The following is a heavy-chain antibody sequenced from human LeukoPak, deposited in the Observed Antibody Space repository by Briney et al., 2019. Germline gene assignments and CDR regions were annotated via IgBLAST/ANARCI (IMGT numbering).Heavy chain of an antibody. CDR3: ASLPPSYSSSWYKYFQH. CDR2: INHSGST. V-gene: IGHV4-34*01. CDR1: GGSFSGYY. D-gene: IGHD6-13*01. J-gene: IGHJ1*01. Sequence: PSETLSLTCAVYGGSFSGYYWSWIRQPPGKELEWVGEINHSGSTNYNPSLKSRVTISVDTSKNQFSLKLSSVPAADTAVYYCASLPPSYSSSWYKYFQHWGQGTLVTVSS.